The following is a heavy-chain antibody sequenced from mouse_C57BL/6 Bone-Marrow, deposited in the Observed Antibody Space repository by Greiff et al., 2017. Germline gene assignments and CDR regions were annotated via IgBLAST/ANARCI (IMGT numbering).Heavy chain of an antibody. CDR1: GYAFSSSW. CDR2: IYPGDGDT. Sequence: QVQLQQSGPELVQPGASVKISCTASGYAFSSSWMNWVKQRPGKGLEWIGRIYPGDGDTNYNGKFKGKATLTADKSSSTAYMQLSSLTSGDSAVYYGAALIITTVVGDLDYWGQGTTLTVSA. V-gene: IGHV1-82*01. J-gene: IGHJ2*01. D-gene: IGHD1-1*01. CDR3: AALIITTVVGDLDY.